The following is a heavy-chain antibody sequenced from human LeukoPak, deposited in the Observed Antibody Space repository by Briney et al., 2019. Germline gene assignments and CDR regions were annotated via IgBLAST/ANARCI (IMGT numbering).Heavy chain of an antibody. J-gene: IGHJ6*02. CDR2: INPNSGGT. CDR3: ARETSYHYGMDV. V-gene: IGHV1-2*04. Sequence: ASVKVSCKASGYTFTGYYMHWVRQAPGQGLEWMGWINPNSGGTNYAQKFQGWVTMTRDTSISTAYMELSRLRSDDTAVYYCARETSYHYGMDVWGQGTTVTVSS. CDR1: GYTFTGYY.